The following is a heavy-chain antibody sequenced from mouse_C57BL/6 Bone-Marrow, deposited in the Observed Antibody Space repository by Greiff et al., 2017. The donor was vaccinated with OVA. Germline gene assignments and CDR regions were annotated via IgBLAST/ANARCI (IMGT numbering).Heavy chain of an antibody. D-gene: IGHD1-1*01. V-gene: IGHV14-4*01. CDR3: TTNTTDDVDY. CDR1: GFNIKDDY. Sequence: VQLQQSGAELVRPGASVKLSCTASGFNIKDDYMHWVKQRPEQGLEWIGWIDPENGDTEYASKFQGKATITADTSSNTAYLQLSSLTSEDTAVYYCTTNTTDDVDYWGQGTTLTVSS. CDR2: IDPENGDT. J-gene: IGHJ2*01.